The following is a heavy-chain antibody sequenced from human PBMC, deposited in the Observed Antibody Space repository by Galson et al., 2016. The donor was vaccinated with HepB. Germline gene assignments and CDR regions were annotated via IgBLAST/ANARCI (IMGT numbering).Heavy chain of an antibody. CDR1: GFIFSNYW. Sequence: SLRLSCAASGFIFSNYWMTWVRQAPGKGLEWVANINRDGSEKYYMHSVRGRFTISRDSAKNFVFLQMNSLRAEDTAVYHCARARSGSYDFWGQGILVTVSS. V-gene: IGHV3-7*01. D-gene: IGHD1-26*01. CDR2: INRDGSEK. CDR3: ARARSGSYDF. J-gene: IGHJ4*02.